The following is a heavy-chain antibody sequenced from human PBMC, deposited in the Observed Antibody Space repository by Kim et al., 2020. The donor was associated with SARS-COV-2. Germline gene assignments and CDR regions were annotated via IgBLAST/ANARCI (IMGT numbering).Heavy chain of an antibody. CDR2: ITSSSTYI. Sequence: GGSLRLSCAASGFTFSSYAMNWVRQAPGKGLEWVSSITSSSTYIYYADSVRGRFTISRDNAKNSLYLQMNSLGAEDTAVYYCARGGRYCTNGICRYDAFDIWGQGTMVTVSS. D-gene: IGHD2-8*01. V-gene: IGHV3-21*01. CDR1: GFTFSSYA. J-gene: IGHJ3*02. CDR3: ARGGRYCTNGICRYDAFDI.